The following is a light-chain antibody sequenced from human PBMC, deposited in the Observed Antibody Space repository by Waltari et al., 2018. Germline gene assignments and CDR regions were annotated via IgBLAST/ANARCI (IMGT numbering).Light chain of an antibody. V-gene: IGKV3-15*01. CDR3: QQYNNWPPAGT. Sequence: EIVMTQSPATLSVSPGERATLSGRASQSVSSNLAWYQQKPGQAPRLLIYGASTRATGIPARFSGSGSGTEFTLTISSLQSEDFAVYYCQQYNNWPPAGTFGQGTKVEIK. CDR1: QSVSSN. J-gene: IGKJ1*01. CDR2: GAS.